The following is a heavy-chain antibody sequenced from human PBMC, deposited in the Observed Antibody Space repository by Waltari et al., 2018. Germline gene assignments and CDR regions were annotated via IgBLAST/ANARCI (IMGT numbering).Heavy chain of an antibody. D-gene: IGHD5-12*01. CDR3: AKGGYGYDFNFFDP. CDR2: IWDTGRRE. Sequence: QVHLVESGGGVVQPGTSLRLSCAASGFIFGDYAMHWVRQAPGKGPEGGAIIWDTGRREIYADSVKGRFTVSRDNANSRLFLQMNSLGVEDTAVYFCAKGGYGYDFNFFDPWGQGTLVTVSS. CDR1: GFIFGDYA. V-gene: IGHV3-33*03. J-gene: IGHJ5*02.